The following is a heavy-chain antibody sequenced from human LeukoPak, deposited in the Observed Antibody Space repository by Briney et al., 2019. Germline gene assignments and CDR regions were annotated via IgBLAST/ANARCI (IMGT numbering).Heavy chain of an antibody. J-gene: IGHJ3*02. CDR3: ARGSQWELRPDAFDI. CDR1: GFTFSSYW. Sequence: GGSLRLSCAASGFTFSSYWMSWVRQAPGKGLEWVANIKQDGSERYYVDSVKGRFTISRDNAKNSLYLQMNSLRAEDTAVYYCARGSQWELRPDAFDIWGQGTMVTVSS. V-gene: IGHV3-7*01. CDR2: IKQDGSER. D-gene: IGHD1-26*01.